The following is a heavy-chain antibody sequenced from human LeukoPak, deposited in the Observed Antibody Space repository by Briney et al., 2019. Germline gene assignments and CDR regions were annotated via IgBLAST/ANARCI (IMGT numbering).Heavy chain of an antibody. D-gene: IGHD3-22*01. Sequence: PGRSLRLSCAASGFTFDGYAMHWVRQAPGKGLEWVSGISWNSGSIGYADSVKGRFTISRDNAKNSLYLQMNSLRAEDTALYYCAKDSYYYDSSGFHAFDIWGQGTMVTVSS. CDR3: AKDSYYYDSSGFHAFDI. CDR2: ISWNSGSI. CDR1: GFTFDGYA. J-gene: IGHJ3*02. V-gene: IGHV3-9*01.